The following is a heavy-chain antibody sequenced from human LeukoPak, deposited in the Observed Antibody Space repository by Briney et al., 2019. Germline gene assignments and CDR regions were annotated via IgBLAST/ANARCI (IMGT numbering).Heavy chain of an antibody. CDR1: GGSISSYY. V-gene: IGHV4-59*01. CDR3: ARDHSGYDWGYYYYMDV. D-gene: IGHD5-12*01. J-gene: IGHJ6*03. Sequence: SETLSLTCTVSGGSISSYYWSWIRQPPGKGLEWIGYIYYSGSTNYNPSLKSRVTISVDTSKNQFSLKLSSVTAADTAVYYCARDHSGYDWGYYYYMDVWGKGTTVTVSS. CDR2: IYYSGST.